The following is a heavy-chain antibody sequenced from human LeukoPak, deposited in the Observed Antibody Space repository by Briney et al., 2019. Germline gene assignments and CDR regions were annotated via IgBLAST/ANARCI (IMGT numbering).Heavy chain of an antibody. Sequence: SETLSLKCTVPGGSISSGDYYSSWIRQPPGKGLEWIGYIYYSGSTYYNPSLKSRVTISVDTSKNQFSLKLSSVTAADTAVYYCYVDYPFHYWGQGTLVTVSS. CDR1: GGSISSGDYY. D-gene: IGHD3/OR15-3a*01. J-gene: IGHJ4*02. V-gene: IGHV4-30-4*01. CDR3: YVDYPFHY. CDR2: IYYSGST.